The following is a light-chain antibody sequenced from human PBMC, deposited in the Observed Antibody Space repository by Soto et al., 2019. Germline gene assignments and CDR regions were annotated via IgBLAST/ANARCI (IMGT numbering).Light chain of an antibody. CDR2: SNN. CDR3: AAWDDSLNGVV. CDR1: SSNIGSNT. V-gene: IGLV1-44*01. Sequence: QSVLTQPPSASGTPGQRVTMSCSGSSSNIGSNTVTWYQQLPGTATKLLIYSNNQRPSGVPDRFSGSKSGTSASLAISGLQSEYEADYYCAAWDDSLNGVVFGGGTKLTVL. J-gene: IGLJ2*01.